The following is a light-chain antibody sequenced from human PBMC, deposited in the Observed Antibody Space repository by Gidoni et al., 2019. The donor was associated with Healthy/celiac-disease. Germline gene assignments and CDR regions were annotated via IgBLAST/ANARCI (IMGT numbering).Light chain of an antibody. V-gene: IGLV2-8*01. CDR3: SSYAGSNNYV. CDR1: SSDVGGYNY. Sequence: QSALTQPPSASGSPGQSVTIPCTGTSSDVGGYNYVSWYQQHPGKAPKLMIYDVSKRPSGVPDRFSGSKSGNTASLTVSGLQAEDEADYYCSSYAGSNNYVFGTGTRVTVL. J-gene: IGLJ1*01. CDR2: DVS.